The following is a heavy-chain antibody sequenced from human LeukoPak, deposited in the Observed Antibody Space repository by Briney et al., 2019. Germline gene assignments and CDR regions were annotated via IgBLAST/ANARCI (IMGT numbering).Heavy chain of an antibody. D-gene: IGHD6-19*01. V-gene: IGHV3-23*01. CDR2: ISGSGGST. J-gene: IGHJ4*02. CDR3: AKSRIAVAGAFDY. CDR1: GFTFSSYG. Sequence: GGTLRLSCAASGFTFSSYGMSWVRQAPGKGLEWVSAISGSGGSTYYADSVKGRFTISRDNSKNTLYLQMNSLRAEDTAVYYCAKSRIAVAGAFDYWGQGTLVTVSS.